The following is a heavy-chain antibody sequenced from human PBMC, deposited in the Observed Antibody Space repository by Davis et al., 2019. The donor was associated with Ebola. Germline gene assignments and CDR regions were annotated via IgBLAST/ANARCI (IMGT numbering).Heavy chain of an antibody. J-gene: IGHJ5*02. Sequence: SETLSLTCTVSGDSIRSNSYYWGWIRQPPGKGLEWIGSLSNSGTTYSNPSLKSRVTISVDTSKNQFSLKLSSVTAADTAVYYCARDKGPYNWFDPWGQGTLVTVSS. CDR3: ARDKGPYNWFDP. V-gene: IGHV4-39*07. CDR2: LSNSGTT. CDR1: GDSIRSNSYY.